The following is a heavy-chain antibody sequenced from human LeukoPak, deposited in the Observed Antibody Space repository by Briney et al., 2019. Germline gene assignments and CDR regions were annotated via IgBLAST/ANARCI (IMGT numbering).Heavy chain of an antibody. CDR2: IYHSGST. CDR3: ARACGSEEDYYYGMDV. V-gene: IGHV4-4*02. D-gene: IGHD2-21*01. J-gene: IGHJ6*04. CDR1: GGSISSSNW. Sequence: ASETLSLTCAVSGGSISSSNWWSWVRQPPGKGLEWIGEIYHSGSTNYNPSLKSRVTISVDKSKNQFSLKLSSVTAADTAVYYCARACGSEEDYYYGMDVWGKGTTVTVSS.